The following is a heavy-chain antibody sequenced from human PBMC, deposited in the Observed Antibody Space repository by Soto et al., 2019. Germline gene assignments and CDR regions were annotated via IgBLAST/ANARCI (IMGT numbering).Heavy chain of an antibody. CDR1: GGSISSYY. V-gene: IGHV4-59*01. D-gene: IGHD2-2*01. J-gene: IGHJ1*01. CDR2: IDYSGST. Sequence: QVQLQESGPGLVKPSETLSLTCSDSGGSISSYYWCWIRQPPGKGLESIGYIDYSGSTNYNRSHKSRAPIAVNPPENLISLTLSSVTAADTAVYCWASGETRVAMPAGYWGQGTLGTV. CDR3: ASGETRVAMPAGY.